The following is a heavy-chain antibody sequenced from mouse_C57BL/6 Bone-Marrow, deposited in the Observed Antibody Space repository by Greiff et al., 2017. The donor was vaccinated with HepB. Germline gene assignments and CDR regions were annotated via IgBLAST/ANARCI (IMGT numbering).Heavy chain of an antibody. V-gene: IGHV5-16*01. CDR1: GFTFSDYY. CDR2: INYDGSST. Sequence: ELKVEDSEGGLLQPGSSIKLSCTASGFTFSDYYLAWVRPVPEKVLYWVANINYDGSSTYYLDSLKSRFIISRDNAKNILYLQMSSLKSEDTATYYCARDRTTVPYWYFDVWGTGTTVTVSS. J-gene: IGHJ1*03. CDR3: ARDRTTVPYWYFDV. D-gene: IGHD1-1*01.